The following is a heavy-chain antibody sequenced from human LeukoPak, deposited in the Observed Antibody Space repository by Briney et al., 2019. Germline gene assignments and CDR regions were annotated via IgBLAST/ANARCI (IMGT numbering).Heavy chain of an antibody. CDR1: GYTFTGYY. Sequence: ASVKVSCKASGYTFTGYYMHWVRQAPGQGLEWMGWINPNSGGTNYAQKFQGRVTMTRDTSISTVYMEPSRLRSDDTAVYYCARERRSSGWTTFDYWGQGTLVTVSS. V-gene: IGHV1-2*02. J-gene: IGHJ4*02. CDR3: ARERRSSGWTTFDY. D-gene: IGHD6-19*01. CDR2: INPNSGGT.